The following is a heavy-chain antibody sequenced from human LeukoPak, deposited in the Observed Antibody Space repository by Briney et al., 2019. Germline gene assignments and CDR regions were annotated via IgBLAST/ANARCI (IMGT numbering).Heavy chain of an antibody. J-gene: IGHJ6*04. D-gene: IGHD2-15*01. CDR2: IKQGGSEK. Sequence: GGSLRLSYSASGFSFSNYAMYWVRQAPGKGLEWVANIKQGGSEKYYVDSVKGRFTISRDNAKNSLYLQMNSLRAGDTAVYYCARDFGLRCSGGTCYSVYYYGMDVWGKGTTVTVSS. CDR1: GFSFSNYA. CDR3: ARDFGLRCSGGTCYSVYYYGMDV. V-gene: IGHV3-7*03.